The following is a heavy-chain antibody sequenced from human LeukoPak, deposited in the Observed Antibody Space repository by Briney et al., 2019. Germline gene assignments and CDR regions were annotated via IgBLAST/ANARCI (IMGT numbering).Heavy chain of an antibody. Sequence: GGSLRLSCAASGFTFSSYEMNWVRQAPGKGLEWVSYISSRGSTIYYADSVKGRFTISRDNAKNSLYLQMNSLRAEDTAVYYCARVDSGYVSYYFDYWGQGTLVTVSS. J-gene: IGHJ4*02. V-gene: IGHV3-48*03. CDR1: GFTFSSYE. CDR3: ARVDSGYVSYYFDY. D-gene: IGHD5-12*01. CDR2: ISSRGSTI.